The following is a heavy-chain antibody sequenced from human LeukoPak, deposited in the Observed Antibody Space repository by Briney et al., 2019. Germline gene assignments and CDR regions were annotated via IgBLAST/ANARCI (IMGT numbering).Heavy chain of an antibody. Sequence: ASVTVSCKVSGYTLTELSMHWVRQAPGKGLEWVGGFDPEDGETIYAQKFQGRVAMTEDTSTDTAYMELSSLRSEDTAVYYCATVAPEDYYFDYWGQGTLVTVSS. CDR2: FDPEDGET. CDR3: ATVAPEDYYFDY. J-gene: IGHJ4*02. V-gene: IGHV1-24*01. CDR1: GYTLTELS. D-gene: IGHD3/OR15-3a*01.